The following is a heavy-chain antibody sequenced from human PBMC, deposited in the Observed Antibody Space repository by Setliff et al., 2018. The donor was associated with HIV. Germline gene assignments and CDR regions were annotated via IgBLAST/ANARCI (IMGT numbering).Heavy chain of an antibody. J-gene: IGHJ5*02. Sequence: PGGSLRLSCAASGFTISSYHIHWVRQAPGKGLEWVAFVRHDGDVQIYADSVKGRFTASRDNPKNTVSLQLNSLRIEDTAVYYCARDFSWATDPWGQGTLVTVSS. CDR1: GFTISSYH. CDR3: ARDFSWATDP. CDR2: VRHDGDVQ. V-gene: IGHV3-30*02. D-gene: IGHD2-15*01.